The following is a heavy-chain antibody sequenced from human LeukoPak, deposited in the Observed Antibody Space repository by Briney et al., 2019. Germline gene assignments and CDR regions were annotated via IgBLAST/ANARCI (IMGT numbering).Heavy chain of an antibody. V-gene: IGHV4-39*01. D-gene: IGHD6-13*01. CDR3: ARRGSSWSTDYYFDY. CDR2: IYYSGST. J-gene: IGHJ4*02. CDR1: GGSISSSSYS. Sequence: SETLSLTCTVSGGSISSSSYSWGWIRQPPGKGLEWIGGIYYSGSTYYNPSLKSRVTISVDTSKNQFSLKLSSVTAADTAVYYCARRGSSWSTDYYFDYWGQGTLVTVSS.